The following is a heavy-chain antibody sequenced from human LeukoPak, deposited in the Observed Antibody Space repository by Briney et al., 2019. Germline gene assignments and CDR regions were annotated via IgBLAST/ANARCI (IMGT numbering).Heavy chain of an antibody. Sequence: ASVKVSCKASGYTFTSYDINWVRQATGQGLEWRGWMNPNSGNTGYAQKFQGRVTMTRNTSISTAYMELSSLRSEDTAVYYCARGSGGYYDFWSGYSKTYYFDYWGQGTLVTVSS. CDR3: ARGSGGYYDFWSGYSKTYYFDY. CDR1: GYTFTSYD. J-gene: IGHJ4*02. CDR2: MNPNSGNT. V-gene: IGHV1-8*01. D-gene: IGHD3-3*01.